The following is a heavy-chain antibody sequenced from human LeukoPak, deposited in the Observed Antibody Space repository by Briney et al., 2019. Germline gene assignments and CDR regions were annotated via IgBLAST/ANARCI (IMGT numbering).Heavy chain of an antibody. CDR1: GLTFSSYA. D-gene: IGHD2-8*02. Sequence: GGSVRLSCAASGLTFSSYAMSWVRQAPGKGLEWVSAISGSGGSTYYADSVKGRFTISRDNSKNTLYLQMNSLRAEDTAVYYCAKITGVQPLNWFDPWGQGTLVTVSS. J-gene: IGHJ5*02. CDR3: AKITGVQPLNWFDP. CDR2: ISGSGGST. V-gene: IGHV3-23*01.